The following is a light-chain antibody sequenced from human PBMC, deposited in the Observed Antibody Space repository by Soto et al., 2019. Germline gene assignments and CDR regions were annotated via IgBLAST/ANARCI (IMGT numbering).Light chain of an antibody. CDR1: QSVSSN. CDR2: GAS. CDR3: QQYNNWPLTT. V-gene: IGKV3-15*01. J-gene: IGKJ5*01. Sequence: EIVLTQSPATQSVSPGERATLSCMASQSVSSNLAWYQQRPGQAPRLLIYGASTRATGIPARFSSRGSGTEFTLTISSLQSEDLAVYYCQQYNNWPLTTFGHGTRLEIK.